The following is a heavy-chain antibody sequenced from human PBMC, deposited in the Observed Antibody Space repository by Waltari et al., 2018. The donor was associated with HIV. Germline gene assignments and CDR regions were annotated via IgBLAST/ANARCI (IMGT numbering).Heavy chain of an antibody. CDR2: ISARNGKK. J-gene: IGHJ4*02. CDR3: AREVENLYVFDD. Sequence: QIQLVQSGLEVKEPGASVRVSCKASGHNFVNSVIAWVRPAPGQGLEGMGWISARNGKKVYSQKFQGRVTMTTDTSSTTFYLDLRSLTSDDTAVYFCAREVENLYVFDDWGQGTLVAVSS. V-gene: IGHV1-18*01. D-gene: IGHD1-1*01. CDR1: GHNFVNSV.